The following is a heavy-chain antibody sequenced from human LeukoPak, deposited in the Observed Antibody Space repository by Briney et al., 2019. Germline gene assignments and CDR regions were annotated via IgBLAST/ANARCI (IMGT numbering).Heavy chain of an antibody. CDR1: GGSISSYY. CDR2: IYYSGST. CDR3: ARGYYDSSGYSFDY. Sequence: TSETLSLTCTVSGGSISSYYWSWIRQPPGKGLEWIGYIYYSGSTNYNPSLKSRVTISVDTSKNQFSLKLSSVTAADTAVYYCARGYYDSSGYSFDYWGQGTLVTVSS. D-gene: IGHD3-22*01. J-gene: IGHJ4*02. V-gene: IGHV4-59*01.